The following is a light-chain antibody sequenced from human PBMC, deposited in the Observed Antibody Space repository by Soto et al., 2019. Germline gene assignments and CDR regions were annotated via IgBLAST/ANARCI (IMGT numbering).Light chain of an antibody. CDR3: QQRSNWPPGYT. CDR2: DAY. V-gene: IGKV3-11*01. Sequence: EVVLTQSPVTLSLSPGERATLSCRASQSFRGLLAWYQQKPGQAPRLLIYDAYNRATGIPARFSGSGSGTDFTLTISSLEPEDFAVYYCQQRSNWPPGYTFGQGTKLEIK. J-gene: IGKJ2*01. CDR1: QSFRGL.